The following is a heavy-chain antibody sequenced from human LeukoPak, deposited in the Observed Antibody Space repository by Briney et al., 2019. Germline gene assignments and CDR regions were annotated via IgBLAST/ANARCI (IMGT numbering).Heavy chain of an antibody. CDR3: ASVYYYDSSGLVAFDI. J-gene: IGHJ3*02. V-gene: IGHV5-51*01. Sequence: AGESLKISCKGSGYSFTSYWIGWVRQMPGKGLEWMGIIYPGDSDTRYSPSFQGQVTISADKSISTAYLQWSSLKASDTAMYYCASVYYYDSSGLVAFDIWGQGTMVTVSS. D-gene: IGHD3-22*01. CDR1: GYSFTSYW. CDR2: IYPGDSDT.